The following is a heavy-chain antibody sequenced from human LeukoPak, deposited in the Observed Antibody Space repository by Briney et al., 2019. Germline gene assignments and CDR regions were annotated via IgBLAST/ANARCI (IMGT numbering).Heavy chain of an antibody. V-gene: IGHV3-11*01. CDR1: GFTFSDYC. Sequence: GGSLRLSCAASGFTFSDYCMSWIRQAPGKGLEWVSYISSSGSTIYYADSVKGRFTISRDNAKNSLYLQMNSLRAEDTAVYYCAKEVDTAMVTNFDYWGQGTLVTVSS. D-gene: IGHD5-18*01. CDR2: ISSSGSTI. CDR3: AKEVDTAMVTNFDY. J-gene: IGHJ4*02.